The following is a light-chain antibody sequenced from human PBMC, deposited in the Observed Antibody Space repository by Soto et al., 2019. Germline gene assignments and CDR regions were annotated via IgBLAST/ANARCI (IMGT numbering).Light chain of an antibody. Sequence: EIVLTQSPGTLSLSPGERATLSCRASQSVSSSYLAWYQQKPGQAPRILIYGASSRATGIPDRFSGSGSGTDCTLTISILEPADVAVYYCQQYGSSPPLTFGGGTKVEIK. CDR2: GAS. CDR1: QSVSSSY. CDR3: QQYGSSPPLT. J-gene: IGKJ4*01. V-gene: IGKV3-20*01.